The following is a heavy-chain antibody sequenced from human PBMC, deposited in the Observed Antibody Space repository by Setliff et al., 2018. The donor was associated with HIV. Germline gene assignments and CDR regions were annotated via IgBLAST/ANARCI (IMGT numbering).Heavy chain of an antibody. CDR2: IWSDGSNK. Sequence: PGGSLRLSCAASGFTFSTYGMHWVRQAPGKGLEWVAVIWSDGSNKYYADSVKGRFTISRDDSKNTVFLQLDTLRREDTAVYYCARGGSYRFWSGYRYYYYYMDLWGKGTTVTVS. D-gene: IGHD3-3*01. CDR3: ARGGSYRFWSGYRYYYYYMDL. V-gene: IGHV3-33*08. CDR1: GFTFSTYG. J-gene: IGHJ6*03.